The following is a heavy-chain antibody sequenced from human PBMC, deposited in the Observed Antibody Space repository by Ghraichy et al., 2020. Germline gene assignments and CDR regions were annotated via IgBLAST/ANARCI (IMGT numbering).Heavy chain of an antibody. V-gene: IGHV3-30*18. J-gene: IGHJ6*02. CDR1: GFTFSSYG. Sequence: GGSLTLACAASGFTFSSYGMHWVRQAPGKGLEWVAVISYDGSNKYYADSVKGRFTISRDNSKNTLYLQMNSLRAEDTAVYYCAKEPYGDADSGSYHYYYGMDVWGQGTTVTVSS. CDR3: AKEPYGDADSGSYHYYYGMDV. D-gene: IGHD1-26*01. CDR2: ISYDGSNK.